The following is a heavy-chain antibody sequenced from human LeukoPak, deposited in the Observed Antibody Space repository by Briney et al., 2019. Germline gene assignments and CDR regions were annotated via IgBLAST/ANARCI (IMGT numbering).Heavy chain of an antibody. CDR1: GFTFSGSA. D-gene: IGHD3-22*01. J-gene: IGHJ4*02. V-gene: IGHV3-73*01. CDR2: IRSKANSYAT. CDR3: TRPSYDSSVSGVVY. Sequence: GGSLRLSCATSGFTFSGSAIRWVRQASGKGLEWVGRIRSKANSYATTDVASVRGRFSISRDDSKNTAYLQMNSLKTEDTAVYYCTRPSYDSSVSGVVYWGQGTLVTVSS.